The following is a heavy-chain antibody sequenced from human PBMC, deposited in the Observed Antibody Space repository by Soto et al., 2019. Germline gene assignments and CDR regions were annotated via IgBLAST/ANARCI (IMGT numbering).Heavy chain of an antibody. J-gene: IGHJ6*03. CDR2: ISAYNGNT. Sequence: ASVKVACKTSGYTYTIYGISWVRQAQRQGLEWMGWISAYNGNTNYAQKLQGRVTMTTDTSTSTAHMELRSLRSDDTAVYYCARTDPYSSSSLYYYYYMDVWGKGTTVTVSS. D-gene: IGHD6-6*01. CDR1: GYTYTIYG. CDR3: ARTDPYSSSSLYYYYYMDV. V-gene: IGHV1-18*01.